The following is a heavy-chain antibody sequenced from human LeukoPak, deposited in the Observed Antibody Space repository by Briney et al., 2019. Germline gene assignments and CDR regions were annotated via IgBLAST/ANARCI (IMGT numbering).Heavy chain of an antibody. D-gene: IGHD3-10*01. J-gene: IGHJ3*02. CDR3: ARAPISGTYYTDASDI. CDR2: SHTSGRT. V-gene: IGHV4-4*07. CDR1: GGSISSDY. Sequence: KSSETLSLTCTVSGGSISSDYWTWIRQSAGKGLEWIGRSHTSGRTNYNPSLKSRVTMSLDTSKSQFSLTLTSVTAADTAIYYCARAPISGTYYTDASDIWGQGKMVIVSS.